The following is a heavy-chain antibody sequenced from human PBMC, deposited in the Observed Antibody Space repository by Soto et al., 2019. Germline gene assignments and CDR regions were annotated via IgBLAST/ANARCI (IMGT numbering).Heavy chain of an antibody. V-gene: IGHV1-58*02. CDR2: IVVGSGNT. J-gene: IGHJ5*02. CDR1: GFTFTSSA. Sequence: ASVKVSCKASGFTFTSSAMQWVRQARGQRLEWIGWIVVGSGNTNYAQKFQERVTITRDMSTSTAYMELSSLRSEDTAVYYCAASNWNYSRGGTSWFDPWGQGTLVT. CDR3: AASNWNYSRGGTSWFDP. D-gene: IGHD1-7*01.